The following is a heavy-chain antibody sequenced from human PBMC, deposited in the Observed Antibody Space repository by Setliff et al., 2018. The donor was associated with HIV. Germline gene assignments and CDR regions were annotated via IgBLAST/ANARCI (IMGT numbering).Heavy chain of an antibody. CDR2: ISYSGST. J-gene: IGHJ4*02. V-gene: IGHV4-59*01. CDR3: ARGRSRYYYDGSGYYVDY. CDR1: GVSISYYH. Sequence: SETLSLTCTVSGVSISYYHWSWIRQPPGKGLEWIGYISYSGSTNYNPSLKGRVTLSVDTSKNQLSLKLSSVTAADTAVYYCARGRSRYYYDGSGYYVDYWGQGTLVTVSS. D-gene: IGHD3-22*01.